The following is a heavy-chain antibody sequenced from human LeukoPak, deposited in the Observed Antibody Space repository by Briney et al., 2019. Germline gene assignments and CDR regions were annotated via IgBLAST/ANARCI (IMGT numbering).Heavy chain of an antibody. CDR1: GFIFGDYA. V-gene: IGHV3-49*04. D-gene: IGHD3-10*01. CDR3: TSDYYGSGSYRIGFDY. Sequence: PGGSLRLSCIASGFIFGDYAMSWVRQAPGKGLEWVGFIRSKGYGETTEYAASVKGRFTISRDDSKSSAYLQMNSLKTEDTAVYYCTSDYYGSGSYRIGFDYWGQGALVTVSS. J-gene: IGHJ4*02. CDR2: IRSKGYGETT.